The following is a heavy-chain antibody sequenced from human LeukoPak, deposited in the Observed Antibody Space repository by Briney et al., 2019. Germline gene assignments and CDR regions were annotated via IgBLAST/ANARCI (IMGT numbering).Heavy chain of an antibody. J-gene: IGHJ5*02. V-gene: IGHV1-2*02. CDR2: INPNSGGT. CDR3: AIRKGFLVGFDP. D-gene: IGHD2-15*01. CDR1: GYTFTGYY. Sequence: GASVKVSCKASGYTFTGYYMHWVRQAPGQGLEWMGWINPNSGGTNYAQMFQGRVTMTRDTSISTAYMELSRLRSDDTAVYYCAIRKGFLVGFDPWGQGTLVTVSS.